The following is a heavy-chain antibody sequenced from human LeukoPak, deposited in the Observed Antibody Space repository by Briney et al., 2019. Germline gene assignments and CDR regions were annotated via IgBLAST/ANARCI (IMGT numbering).Heavy chain of an antibody. D-gene: IGHD3-10*01. J-gene: IGHJ4*02. V-gene: IGHV3-23*01. Sequence: GGSLRLSCAASGFTFSSYWIHWVRQPPGKGLVWVSAISGSGGSTYYADSVKGRFTISRDNSKNTLYLQMNSLRAEDTAVYYCAKITMVRGKIFDYWGQGTLVTVSS. CDR3: AKITMVRGKIFDY. CDR1: GFTFSSYW. CDR2: ISGSGGST.